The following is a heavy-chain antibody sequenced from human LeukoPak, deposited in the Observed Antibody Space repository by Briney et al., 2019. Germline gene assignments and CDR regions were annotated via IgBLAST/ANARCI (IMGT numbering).Heavy chain of an antibody. V-gene: IGHV3-20*04. CDR1: GFTFSSYW. D-gene: IGHD6-13*01. CDR2: INWNGGST. Sequence: GGSLRLSCAASGFTFSSYWMSWVRQAPGKALEWVSGINWNGGSTGYADSVKGRFTISRDNAKNSLYLQMNSLRAEDTALYYCARVSTSYSSSRESYYYYYYMDVWGKGTTVTVSS. CDR3: ARVSTSYSSSRESYYYYYYMDV. J-gene: IGHJ6*03.